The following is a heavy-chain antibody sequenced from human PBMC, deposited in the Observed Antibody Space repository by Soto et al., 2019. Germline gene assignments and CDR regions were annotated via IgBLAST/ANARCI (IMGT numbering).Heavy chain of an antibody. CDR1: GGTFSSYA. V-gene: IGHV1-69*13. J-gene: IGHJ6*02. CDR2: IIPIFGTA. D-gene: IGHD4-17*01. Sequence: ASVKVSCKASGGTFSSYAISWVRQALGQGLEWMGGIIPIFGTANYAQKFQGRVTITADESTSTAYMELSSLRSEDTAVYYCAREGRDDYGEVYYYYYGMDVWGQGTTVTVSS. CDR3: AREGRDDYGEVYYYYYGMDV.